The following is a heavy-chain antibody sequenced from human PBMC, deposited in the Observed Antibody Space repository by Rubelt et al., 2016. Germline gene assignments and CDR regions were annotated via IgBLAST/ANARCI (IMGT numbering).Heavy chain of an antibody. CDR2: IYYSGST. CDR3: ARHEGKQLANFDY. D-gene: IGHD6-13*01. J-gene: IGHJ4*02. Sequence: SSYGMHWVRQPPGKGLEWIGSIYYSGSTYYNPSLKSRVTISVDTSKNQFSLKLSSVTAADTAVYYCARHEGKQLANFDYWGQGTLVTVSS. CDR1: SSYG. V-gene: IGHV4-39*01.